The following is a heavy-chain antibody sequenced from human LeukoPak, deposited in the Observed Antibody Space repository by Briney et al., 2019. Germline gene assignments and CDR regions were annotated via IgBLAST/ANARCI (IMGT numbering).Heavy chain of an antibody. D-gene: IGHD3-10*01. CDR3: AKDHGSGSYNRYDYFDY. CDR1: GFTFRGYA. J-gene: IGHJ4*02. CDR2: IRFDGNNE. Sequence: GALRLSCAASGFTFRGYAMHWVRQAPGKGLEWVAFIRFDGNNEYYVESVKSRFTISRDNSKNTLYLQMNSLKPEDTAVYYCAKDHGSGSYNRYDYFDYWGQGTLVTVSS. V-gene: IGHV3-30*02.